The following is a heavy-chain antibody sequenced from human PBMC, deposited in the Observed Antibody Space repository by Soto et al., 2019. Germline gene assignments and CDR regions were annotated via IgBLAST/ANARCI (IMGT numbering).Heavy chain of an antibody. CDR3: ASHYDSSGYYYRGLDY. D-gene: IGHD3-22*01. Sequence: QVQLVQSGAEVKKPGSSVKVSCKASGGTFSSYAISWVRQAPGQGLEWMGGIIPIFGTADYAQTSQGRVTITADESTSTGNMELSSLRSEDTAVYYCASHYDSSGYYYRGLDYWGQGTLVTVSS. CDR1: GGTFSSYA. V-gene: IGHV1-69*12. J-gene: IGHJ4*02. CDR2: IIPIFGTA.